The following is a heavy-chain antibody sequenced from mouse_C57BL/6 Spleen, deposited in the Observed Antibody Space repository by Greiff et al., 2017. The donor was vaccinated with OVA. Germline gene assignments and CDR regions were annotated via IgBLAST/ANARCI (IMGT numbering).Heavy chain of an antibody. CDR3: ARSRGYDRDYYAMDY. D-gene: IGHD2-2*01. CDR1: GYTFTSYW. Sequence: VQLQQPGTELVKPGASVKLSCKASGYTFTSYWMHWVKQRPGQGLEWIGNINPSNGGTNYNEKFKSKATLPVDKSSSTAYMQLSSLTSEDSAVYYCARSRGYDRDYYAMDYWGQGTSVTVSS. V-gene: IGHV1-53*01. J-gene: IGHJ4*01. CDR2: INPSNGGT.